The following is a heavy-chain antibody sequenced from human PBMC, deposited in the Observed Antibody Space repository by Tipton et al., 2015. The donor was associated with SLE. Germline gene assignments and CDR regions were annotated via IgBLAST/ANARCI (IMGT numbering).Heavy chain of an antibody. CDR1: GGSMSDYY. CDR2: VYDSGSA. J-gene: IGHJ4*02. CDR3: ARGGIYHDDSGNFDY. D-gene: IGHD3-22*01. Sequence: TLSLTCTVSGGSMSDYYWSWIRQPPGKGLEWIGYVYDSGSANYNPSLKSRVTISVDPSKNQFSLKLSSVTAADTAIYYCARGGIYHDDSGNFDYWGQGTLVTASS. V-gene: IGHV4-59*01.